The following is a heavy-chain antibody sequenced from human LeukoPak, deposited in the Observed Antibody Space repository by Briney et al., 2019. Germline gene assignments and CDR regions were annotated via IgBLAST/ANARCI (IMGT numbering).Heavy chain of an antibody. Sequence: PGGSLRLSCAASGFTLSSYAMSWVRQAPGKGLEWVSAISGSGGSTYYADSVKGRFTISRDNSKNTLYLQMNSLRAEGTAVYYCAKKRTYYFDYWGQGTLVTVSS. V-gene: IGHV3-23*01. CDR2: ISGSGGST. J-gene: IGHJ4*02. CDR3: AKKRTYYFDY. CDR1: GFTLSSYA.